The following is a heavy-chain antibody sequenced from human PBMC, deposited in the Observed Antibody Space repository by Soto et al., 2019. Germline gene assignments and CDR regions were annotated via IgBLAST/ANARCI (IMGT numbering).Heavy chain of an antibody. V-gene: IGHV3-72*01. Sequence: EVQVVESGGGLVQPGGSLRLSCAASGFTFSDHYMDWVRQAPGKGLEWVGRTRNKANSYTTEYAASVKGRFTISRDESQNSVYLQMNSLKTEHTAVYYCARVRSTYYIDYWGQGTLVTVSP. CDR2: TRNKANSYTT. CDR1: GFTFSDHY. CDR3: ARVRSTYYIDY. D-gene: IGHD6-13*01. J-gene: IGHJ4*02.